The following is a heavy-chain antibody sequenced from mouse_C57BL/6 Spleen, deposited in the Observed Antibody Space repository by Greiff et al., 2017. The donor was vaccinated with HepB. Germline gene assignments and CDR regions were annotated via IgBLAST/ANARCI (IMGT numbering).Heavy chain of an antibody. D-gene: IGHD2-1*01. CDR1: GFTFSDYY. V-gene: IGHV5-16*01. Sequence: EVQLVESEGGLVQPGSSMKLSCTASGFTFSDYYMAWVRQVPEKGLEWVANINYDGSSTYYLDSLKSRFIISRDNAKNILYLQMSSLKSEDTATYYCARGQGNYDYWGQGTTLTVSS. J-gene: IGHJ2*01. CDR3: ARGQGNYDY. CDR2: INYDGSST.